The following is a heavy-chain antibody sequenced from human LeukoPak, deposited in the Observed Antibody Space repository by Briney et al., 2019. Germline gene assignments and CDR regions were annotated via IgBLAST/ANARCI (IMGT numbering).Heavy chain of an antibody. D-gene: IGHD3-10*01. V-gene: IGHV3-23*01. CDR3: AKDQYEYYYGSREGPYDAFDI. Sequence: GGTLRLSCAASGFTFSDYYMSWIRQAPGKGLEWVSAISGSGGSTYYADSVKGRFTISRDNSKNTLYLQMNSLRAEDTAVYYCAKDQYEYYYGSREGPYDAFDIWGQGTMVSVSS. CDR2: ISGSGGST. J-gene: IGHJ3*02. CDR1: GFTFSDYY.